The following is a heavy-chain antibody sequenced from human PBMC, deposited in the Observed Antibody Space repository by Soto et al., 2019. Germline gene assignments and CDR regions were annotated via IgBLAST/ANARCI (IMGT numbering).Heavy chain of an antibody. CDR1: GYTFTSYG. CDR3: ARTGGYCSSTSCLSMWASALYNWLDP. V-gene: IGHV1-18*01. D-gene: IGHD2-2*01. CDR2: ISAYNGNT. Sequence: QVQLVQSGAEVKKPGASVKVSCKASGYTFTSYGISWVRQAPGQGLEWMGWISAYNGNTNYAQKLQGRVTMTTDTSTSTAYMELRSLRSDDTAVYYCARTGGYCSSTSCLSMWASALYNWLDPWGQGTLVTVSS. J-gene: IGHJ5*02.